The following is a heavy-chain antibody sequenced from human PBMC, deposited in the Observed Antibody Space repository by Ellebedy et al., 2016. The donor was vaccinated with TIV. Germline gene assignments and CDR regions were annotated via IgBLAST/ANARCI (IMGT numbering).Heavy chain of an antibody. CDR3: AGDPWGVGPAFDI. J-gene: IGHJ3*02. V-gene: IGHV3-30-3*01. CDR2: ISYDGANK. CDR1: GFTFSNYA. Sequence: GESLKISCAASGFTFSNYAMHWVRQAPGKGLEWVALISYDGANKYYADSVKGRFTISRDNSKNTLYLQVDSLRAEDTAIYYCAGDPWGVGPAFDIWGQGTMVTVSS. D-gene: IGHD1-26*01.